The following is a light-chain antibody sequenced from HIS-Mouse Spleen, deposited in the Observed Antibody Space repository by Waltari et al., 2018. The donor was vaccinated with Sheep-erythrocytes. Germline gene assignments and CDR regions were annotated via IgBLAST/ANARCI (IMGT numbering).Light chain of an antibody. J-gene: IGLJ3*02. CDR1: SSDLGGYNY. Sequence: QSALTQPRSVSGSPGQSVTIPCTGTSSDLGGYNYVSWYQQHPGKAPKLMIYDVSKRPSGVPDRFSGSKSGNTASLTISGLQAEDEADYYCCSYAGSYTWVFGGGTKLTVL. CDR3: CSYAGSYTWV. V-gene: IGLV2-11*01. CDR2: DVS.